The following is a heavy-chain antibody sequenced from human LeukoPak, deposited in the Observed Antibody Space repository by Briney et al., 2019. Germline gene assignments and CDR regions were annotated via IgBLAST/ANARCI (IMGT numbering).Heavy chain of an antibody. CDR2: INPKNGGT. V-gene: IGHV1-2*02. CDR3: AREELEWEYCSGGSCFFGY. Sequence: GASVKVSCKASGYTFTGQYLHWVRQAPGQGLEWMGFINPKNGGTTYAQKFQDRLTITRDTSISTAYMELSRLRSDDTAVYYCAREELEWEYCSGGSCFFGYWGQGTLVTVSS. CDR1: GYTFTGQY. D-gene: IGHD2-15*01. J-gene: IGHJ4*02.